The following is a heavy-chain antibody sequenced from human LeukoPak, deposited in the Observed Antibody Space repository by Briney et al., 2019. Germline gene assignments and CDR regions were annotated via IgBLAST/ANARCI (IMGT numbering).Heavy chain of an antibody. CDR3: ARANYYDSSGYSRGAFDI. J-gene: IGHJ3*02. D-gene: IGHD3-22*01. CDR1: GGSFSGYY. V-gene: IGHV4-34*01. CDR2: INHSGST. Sequence: SETLSLTCAVYGGSFSGYYWSWIRQPPGKGLEWIGEINHSGSTNYNPSLKSRVTISVDTSKNQFSLRLSSVTAADTAVYYCARANYYDSSGYSRGAFDIWGQGTMVTVSS.